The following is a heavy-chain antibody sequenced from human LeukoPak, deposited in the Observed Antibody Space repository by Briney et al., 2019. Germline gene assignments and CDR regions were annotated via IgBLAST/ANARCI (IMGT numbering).Heavy chain of an antibody. V-gene: IGHV1-2*02. CDR2: ITPNSGGT. CDR1: GYTFPAYY. Sequence: ASVKVSCKTSGYTFPAYYIHWVRQPPGQGLEWMGWITPNSGGTNYAQKFQGRVTMTRDTSISTADMELSILRSDDTAVYYCARATEFDYWGQGTLVTVSS. J-gene: IGHJ4*02. CDR3: ARATEFDY.